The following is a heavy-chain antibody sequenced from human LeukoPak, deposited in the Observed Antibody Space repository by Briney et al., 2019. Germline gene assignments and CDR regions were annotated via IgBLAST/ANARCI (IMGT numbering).Heavy chain of an antibody. V-gene: IGHV4-34*01. CDR3: ARGDVAARLQT. Sequence: SETLSLTCTVYGGPFSGYFWTWTRQPPGKGLEWIGEISHTGSTNYNPSLKSRVTISVDTSKNQFSLKLNSMTAADTAVYYCARGDVAARLQTWGQGTLVTVSS. CDR1: GGPFSGYF. CDR2: ISHTGST. J-gene: IGHJ4*02. D-gene: IGHD6-6*01.